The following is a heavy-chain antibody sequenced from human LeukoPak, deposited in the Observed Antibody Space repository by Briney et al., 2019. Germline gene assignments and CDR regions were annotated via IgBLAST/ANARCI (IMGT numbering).Heavy chain of an antibody. Sequence: GGSLRLSCAASGFTLSSYSMNWVRQAPGKGLEWVSSISSSSSYIYYADSVKGRFTISRDNAKNSLYLQMNSLRAEDTAVYYCARDGEYSSGSFDYWGQGTLVTVSS. CDR3: ARDGEYSSGSFDY. D-gene: IGHD6-19*01. V-gene: IGHV3-21*01. CDR1: GFTLSSYS. J-gene: IGHJ4*02. CDR2: ISSSSSYI.